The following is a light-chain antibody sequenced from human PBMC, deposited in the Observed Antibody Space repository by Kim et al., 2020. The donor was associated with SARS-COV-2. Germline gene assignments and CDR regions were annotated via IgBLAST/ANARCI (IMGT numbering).Light chain of an antibody. CDR3: QQLNTYPWT. V-gene: IGKV1-9*01. J-gene: IGKJ1*01. CDR2: AAS. Sequence: DIQLTQSPSFLSASVGDRVTITCRASQGISTNFAWYQQKPGKAPKVLIYAASTLQSGVPSRFSGSGSGTEFTLTISSLQPEDSATYFCQQLNTYPWTFGQGTKVDIK. CDR1: QGISTN.